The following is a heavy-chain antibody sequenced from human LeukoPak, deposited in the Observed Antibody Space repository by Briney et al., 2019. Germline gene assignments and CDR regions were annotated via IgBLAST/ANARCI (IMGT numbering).Heavy chain of an antibody. CDR1: GFTFSSYA. CDR3: AGPGTHYGMDV. V-gene: IGHV3-30-3*01. CDR2: ISCDGSNK. D-gene: IGHD1-14*01. Sequence: GGSLRLSCAASGFTFSSYAMHWVRQAPGKGLEWVAVISCDGSNKYYADSVKGRFTISRDNSKNTLYPQMNSLRAEDTAVYYCAGPGTHYGMDVWGQGTTVTVSS. J-gene: IGHJ6*02.